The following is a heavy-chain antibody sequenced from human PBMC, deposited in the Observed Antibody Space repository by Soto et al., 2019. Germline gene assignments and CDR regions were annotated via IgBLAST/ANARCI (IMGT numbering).Heavy chain of an antibody. CDR1: GGSVSSGSYY. CDR2: IYYSGST. CDR3: ARDHGYNSFDY. J-gene: IGHJ4*02. D-gene: IGHD5-12*01. V-gene: IGHV4-61*01. Sequence: SETLSRTCTVSGGSVSSGSYYWSWIRQPPGKGLEWIGYIYYSGSTNYNPSLKSRVTISVDTSKNQFSLKLSSVTAADTAVYYCARDHGYNSFDYWGQGTLVTVSS.